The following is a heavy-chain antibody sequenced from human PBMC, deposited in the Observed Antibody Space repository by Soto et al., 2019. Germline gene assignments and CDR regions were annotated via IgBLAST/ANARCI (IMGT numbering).Heavy chain of an antibody. V-gene: IGHV1-18*01. Sequence: QVQLVQSGAEVKKPGASVKVSCKASGYTFDFYGITWVRQAAGQGLEWMGWISGFNGNTNYAADLQGRVTMTTDTSTSTAYMELRDLRSDDTAVYYCARIGVSAGHESPDFDSWGQGTLVTVSS. D-gene: IGHD3-16*01. CDR3: ARIGVSAGHESPDFDS. CDR2: ISGFNGNT. J-gene: IGHJ4*02. CDR1: GYTFDFYG.